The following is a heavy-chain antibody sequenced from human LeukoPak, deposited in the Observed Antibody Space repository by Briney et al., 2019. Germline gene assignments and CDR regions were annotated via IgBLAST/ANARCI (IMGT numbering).Heavy chain of an antibody. D-gene: IGHD1-26*01. CDR2: MYYSGGT. CDR3: ARDGCPTTKSGCVGNWFDP. V-gene: IGHV4-59*01. Sequence: SGTLSLSCTVSGGSISGYYWSWVRQPPGKGLEWIGYMYYSGGTTYNPSLTSRLTISVDTSKNQFSLRLSSVTAADTAVYYCARDGCPTTKSGCVGNWFDPWGQGTLVTVSS. CDR1: GGSISGYY. J-gene: IGHJ5*02.